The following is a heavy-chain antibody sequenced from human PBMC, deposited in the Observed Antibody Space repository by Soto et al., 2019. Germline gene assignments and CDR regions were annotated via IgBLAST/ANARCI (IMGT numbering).Heavy chain of an antibody. Sequence: QVQLVESGGGVVQPGTSLRLSCVVSGLTFRDSGMHWVRQAPGKGLEWVAVISFDGSERHYRDAVMGRFSISRDKSRNTLYLQMTSPSGDDAAVYYGGNGKGGVPYYYGMDVWGQGSTVTVSS. CDR1: GLTFRDSG. CDR2: ISFDGSER. V-gene: IGHV3-30*18. CDR3: GNGKGGVPYYYGMDV. J-gene: IGHJ6*02. D-gene: IGHD1-26*01.